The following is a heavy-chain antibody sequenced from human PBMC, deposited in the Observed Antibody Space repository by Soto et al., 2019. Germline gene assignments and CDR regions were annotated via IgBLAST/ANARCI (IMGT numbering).Heavy chain of an antibody. Sequence: SVKVSCKASGGTFNSYTINWVRQAPGRGLEWVGQVVPMYDSVNYAENFQGRVTITADKSTKTAYMELTSLRSEDTALYFCASWRSYSGSYCFDYWGQGTLVTSPQ. V-gene: IGHV1-69*06. CDR3: ASWRSYSGSYCFDY. J-gene: IGHJ4*02. CDR1: GGTFNSYT. D-gene: IGHD1-26*01. CDR2: VVPMYDSV.